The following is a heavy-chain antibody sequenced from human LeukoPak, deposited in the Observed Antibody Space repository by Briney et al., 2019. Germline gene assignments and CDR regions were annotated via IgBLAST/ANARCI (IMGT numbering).Heavy chain of an antibody. CDR2: IRHDGSDK. D-gene: IGHD6-13*01. Sequence: PGGSLRLSCAASGFTFNNHWMSWVRQAPGKGLEWVANIRHDGSDKKYVDSVKGRLTISRDNAENSLFLQMNSLRAEDTAVYYCARRITIAAAGWGYGMDVWGQGTTVTVSS. V-gene: IGHV3-7*03. J-gene: IGHJ6*02. CDR1: GFTFNNHW. CDR3: ARRITIAAAGWGYGMDV.